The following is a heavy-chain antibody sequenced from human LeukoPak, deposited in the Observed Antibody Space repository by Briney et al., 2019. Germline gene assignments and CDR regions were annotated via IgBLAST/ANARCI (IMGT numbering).Heavy chain of an antibody. J-gene: IGHJ4*02. V-gene: IGHV1-69*04. Sequence: SVKVSCKAPGGTFSSYTISWVRQAPGQGLEWMGRIIPILGMANYAQKFQGRVTITADKSTSTAYMELSSLRSEDTAVYYCARDGYDFWSGPSYFDYWGQGTLVTVSS. CDR1: GGTFSSYT. CDR3: ARDGYDFWSGPSYFDY. CDR2: IIPILGMA. D-gene: IGHD3-3*01.